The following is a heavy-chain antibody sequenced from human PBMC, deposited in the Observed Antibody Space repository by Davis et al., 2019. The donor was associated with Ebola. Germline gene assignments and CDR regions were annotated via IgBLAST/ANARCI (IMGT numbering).Heavy chain of an antibody. CDR2: IIRSCGQQ. Sequence: PGGFWRPPWPRLGSSFSTYSTMWLRHAPRKGLEWVSRIIRSCGQQQYAGSVKGRFTISRDNSKNTLYLQMNSLRAEDTAVVYCPKRATVKVAGANSYNAMGVWGKGTTVTVSS. CDR1: GSSFSTYS. V-gene: IGHV3-23*01. J-gene: IGHJ6*04. D-gene: IGHD6-19*01. CDR3: PKRATVKVAGANSYNAMGV.